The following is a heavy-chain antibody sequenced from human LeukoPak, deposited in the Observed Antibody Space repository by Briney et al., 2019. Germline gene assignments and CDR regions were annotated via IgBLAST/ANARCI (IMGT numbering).Heavy chain of an antibody. CDR3: AKDPSTLTLTDDY. Sequence: GGSLRLSCAASGFTFSSYAMNWVRQAPGKGLEWVSAISGSDGSTYYADSVKGRFTISRDNSKNTLYLQMNSLRAEDTAIYYCAKDPSTLTLTDDYWGQGTLVTVSS. J-gene: IGHJ4*02. CDR1: GFTFSSYA. CDR2: ISGSDGST. V-gene: IGHV3-23*01.